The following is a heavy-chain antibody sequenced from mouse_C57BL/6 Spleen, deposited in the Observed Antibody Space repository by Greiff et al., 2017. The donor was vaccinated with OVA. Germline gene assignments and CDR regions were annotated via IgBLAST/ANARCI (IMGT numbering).Heavy chain of an antibody. CDR3: AKDGYDTWFAC. CDR2: INPSSGYT. CDR1: GYTFTSYT. J-gene: IGHJ3*01. D-gene: IGHD2-2*01. Sequence: VQLQQSGAELARPGASVKMSCKASGYTFTSYTMHWVKQRPGQGLEWIGYINPSSGYTKYNQKFKDKATLTADKSSSTAYMQLSSLTSEDSAVYYCAKDGYDTWFACWGQGTLVTVSA. V-gene: IGHV1-4*01.